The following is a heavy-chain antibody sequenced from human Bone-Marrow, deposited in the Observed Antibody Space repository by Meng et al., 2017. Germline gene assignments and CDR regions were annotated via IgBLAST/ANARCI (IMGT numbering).Heavy chain of an antibody. CDR1: GFTFSSYW. CDR3: ARDRSYSSGGGMDV. CDR2: INSDGSST. V-gene: IGHV3-74*01. D-gene: IGHD6-19*01. J-gene: IGHJ6*02. Sequence: GESLKISCAASGFTFSSYWMHWVRQAPGKGLVWVSRINSDGSSTSYADSVKGRFTISRDNAKNTLYLQMNSLRAEDTAVYYCARDRSYSSGGGMDVWGQGTTVTVSS.